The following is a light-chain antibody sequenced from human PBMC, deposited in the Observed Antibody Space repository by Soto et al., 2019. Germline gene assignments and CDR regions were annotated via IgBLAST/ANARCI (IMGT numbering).Light chain of an antibody. J-gene: IGKJ4*01. CDR2: GAS. CDR1: QSVNRSY. V-gene: IGKV3-20*01. Sequence: EIVLTQSPGTLSLSPGERATLSCRASQSVNRSYLAWYQQKPGQAPRLLIYGASSRATGIPDRFSASGSGRDFTLTISRLQPEDFAVYFCQQYCSSPLTFGGGTKVEIK. CDR3: QQYCSSPLT.